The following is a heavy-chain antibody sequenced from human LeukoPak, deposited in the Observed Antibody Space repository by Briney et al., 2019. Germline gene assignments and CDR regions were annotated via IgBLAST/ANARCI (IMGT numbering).Heavy chain of an antibody. D-gene: IGHD6-19*01. V-gene: IGHV3-23*01. Sequence: PGGSLRLSCAASGFTFSSYAMSWVRQAPGKGLEWVSAISGSGGSTYYADSVKGRFTFSRDNSKNTLYLQMNSLRAEDTAVYYCAKDWARGAVAGTVYDYWGQGTLVTVSS. CDR1: GFTFSSYA. J-gene: IGHJ4*02. CDR2: ISGSGGST. CDR3: AKDWARGAVAGTVYDY.